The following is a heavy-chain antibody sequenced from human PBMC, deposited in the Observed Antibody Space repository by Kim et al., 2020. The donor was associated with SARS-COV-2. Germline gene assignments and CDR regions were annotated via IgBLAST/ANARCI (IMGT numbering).Heavy chain of an antibody. J-gene: IGHJ4*02. D-gene: IGHD3-10*01. Sequence: ASVKVSCKISGYTLTNYIVHWVRQAPGQSLEWLGWINTGTGDTRYSQRFQGRVTITRGTSASTAYMELRGLRSEDTAVYYCAVGDNTRTQITMLRGAPFDCWGQGTLVTVSS. V-gene: IGHV1-3*04. CDR1: GYTLTNYI. CDR3: AVGDNTRTQITMLRGAPFDC. CDR2: INTGTGDT.